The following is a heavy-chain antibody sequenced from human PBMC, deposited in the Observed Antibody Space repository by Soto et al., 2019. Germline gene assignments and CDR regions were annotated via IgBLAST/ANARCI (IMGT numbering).Heavy chain of an antibody. J-gene: IGHJ2*01. CDR3: ARETDRTGPGVGYYGL. Sequence: GGSLRLSGVASGITFSSYAMLWVRQPRGKGLEWVAVASSDRSPTSWRHSVKGRLIICRDDSWKTGCRRMNSLRAEDTAVYYCARETDRTGPGVGYYGLWGRGTMVAVSS. V-gene: IGHV3-30*04. D-gene: IGHD1-1*01. CDR1: GITFSSYA. CDR2: ASSDRSPT.